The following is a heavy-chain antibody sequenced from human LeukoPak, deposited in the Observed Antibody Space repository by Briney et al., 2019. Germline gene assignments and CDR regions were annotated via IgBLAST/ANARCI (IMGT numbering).Heavy chain of an antibody. CDR1: GGTFSSHA. J-gene: IGHJ3*02. V-gene: IGHV1-18*01. CDR2: ISAYNGNT. CDR3: ASWGCSSTSCYHAAFDI. Sequence: GASVKVSCKASGGTFSSHAISWVRQAPGQGLEWMGWISAYNGNTNYAQKLQGRVTMTTDTSTSTAYMELRSLRSDDTAVYYCASWGCSSTSCYHAAFDIWGQGTMVTVSS. D-gene: IGHD2-2*01.